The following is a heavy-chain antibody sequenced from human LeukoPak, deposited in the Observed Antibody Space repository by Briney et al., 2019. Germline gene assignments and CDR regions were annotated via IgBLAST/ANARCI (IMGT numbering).Heavy chain of an antibody. CDR2: IRYDGSNK. Sequence: GGSLRLSCAASGFTFSSYGMHWVRQAPGKGLEWVAFIRYDGSNKYYADSVKGRFTISRDNSKNTLYLQMNSLRAEDTAAYYCAKDGVTMVRGVSKDYYYMDVWGKGTTVTVSS. D-gene: IGHD3-10*01. CDR3: AKDGVTMVRGVSKDYYYMDV. CDR1: GFTFSSYG. J-gene: IGHJ6*03. V-gene: IGHV3-30*02.